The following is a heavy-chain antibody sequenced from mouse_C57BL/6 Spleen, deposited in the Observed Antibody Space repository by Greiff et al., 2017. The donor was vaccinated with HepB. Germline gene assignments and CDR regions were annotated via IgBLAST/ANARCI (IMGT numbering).Heavy chain of an antibody. CDR1: GYTFTSYT. CDR2: INPSSGYT. Sequence: QVQLQQSGAELARPGASVKMSCKASGYTFTSYTMHWVKQRPGQGLEWIGYINPSSGYTKYNQKFKDKATLTADKSSSTAYMQLSSLTSEDSAVYYGARGYDYDWFAYWGQGTLVTVSA. V-gene: IGHV1-4*01. J-gene: IGHJ3*01. D-gene: IGHD2-4*01. CDR3: ARGYDYDWFAY.